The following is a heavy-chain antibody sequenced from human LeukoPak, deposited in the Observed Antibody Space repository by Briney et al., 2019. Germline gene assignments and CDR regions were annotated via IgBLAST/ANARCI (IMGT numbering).Heavy chain of an antibody. V-gene: IGHV1-18*01. Sequence: ASVKVSCKASGYTFTSYGICWVRQAPGQGLEWMGWISAYNGNTNYAQKLQGRVTMTTDTSTSTAYMELRSLRSDDTAVYYCARVRSYYDSSAYDYWGQGTLVTVSS. D-gene: IGHD3-22*01. J-gene: IGHJ4*02. CDR2: ISAYNGNT. CDR3: ARVRSYYDSSAYDY. CDR1: GYTFTSYG.